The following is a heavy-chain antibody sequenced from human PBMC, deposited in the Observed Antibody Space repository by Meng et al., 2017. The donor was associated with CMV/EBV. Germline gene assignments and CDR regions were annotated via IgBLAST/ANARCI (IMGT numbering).Heavy chain of an antibody. V-gene: IGHV3-11*01. CDR1: GFTFDDYA. D-gene: IGHD2-21*01. CDR3: ARDPAYRCGGDCYYYYGMDV. Sequence: GESLKISCAASGFTFDDYAMHWVRQAPGKGLEWVSYISSSGSTIYYADSVKGRFTISRDNAKNSLYLQMNSLRAEDTAVYYCARDPAYRCGGDCYYYYGMDVWGQGTTVTVSS. CDR2: ISSSGSTI. J-gene: IGHJ6*02.